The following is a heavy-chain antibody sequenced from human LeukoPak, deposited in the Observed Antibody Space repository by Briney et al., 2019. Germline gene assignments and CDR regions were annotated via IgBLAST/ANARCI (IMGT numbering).Heavy chain of an antibody. CDR2: VYYSGST. Sequence: SETLSLTCTVSGGSITSSSHFWGWIRQPPGKGLEWIGSVYYSGSTYYNPSLKSRLTISVDTSKNQFSLKLSSVTAADTAVYYCARYSYGGYHFDYWGQGTLVTVSS. CDR3: ARYSYGGYHFDY. V-gene: IGHV4-39*01. J-gene: IGHJ4*02. D-gene: IGHD5-18*01. CDR1: GGSITSSSHF.